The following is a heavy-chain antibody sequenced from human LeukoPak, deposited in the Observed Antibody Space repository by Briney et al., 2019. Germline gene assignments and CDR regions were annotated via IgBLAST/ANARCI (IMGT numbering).Heavy chain of an antibody. CDR1: GFTFSYYG. D-gene: IGHD1-1*01. Sequence: PGGSLRLSCAASGFTFSYYGMHWVRQAPGKGLNWVAYVASDGNFRDYVDSVKGRFTVSRDNSKDTLYLQMDSLRTEDTGVYYCANLPYNWNTHFDDYWGHGTLVTVSS. V-gene: IGHV3-30*02. CDR2: VASDGNFR. J-gene: IGHJ4*01. CDR3: ANLPYNWNTHFDDY.